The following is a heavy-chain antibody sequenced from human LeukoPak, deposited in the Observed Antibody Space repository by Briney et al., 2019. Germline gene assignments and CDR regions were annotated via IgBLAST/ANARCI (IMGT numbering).Heavy chain of an antibody. CDR2: ISGSGTST. CDR3: AKTRLLWFGELLDIDY. V-gene: IGHV3-23*01. Sequence: GGFLRLSCAASGFTFSSYAMSWVRQAPGMGLEWVSGISGSGTSTYYADSVKGRFTISRDNSKNRLFLQMNSLRAEDTAVYYCAKTRLLWFGELLDIDYWGQGTLVTVSS. D-gene: IGHD3-10*01. J-gene: IGHJ4*02. CDR1: GFTFSSYA.